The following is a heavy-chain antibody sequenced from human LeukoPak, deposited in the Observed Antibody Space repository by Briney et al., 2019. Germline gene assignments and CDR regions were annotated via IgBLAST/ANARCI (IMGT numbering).Heavy chain of an antibody. V-gene: IGHV3-21*01. CDR1: GFTFSSYS. Sequence: GGSLRLSCAASGFTFSSYSMNWVGRLQGKGLGWSSLIISIGAYIYYADSVKGRFTISRDNGKNSLYLQMNSLRDEDTAVYYCVRGTEYDILSGKNFGQYYFDYWGQGTLVTVSS. J-gene: IGHJ4*02. CDR2: IISIGAYI. CDR3: VRGTEYDILSGKNFGQYYFDY. D-gene: IGHD3-9*01.